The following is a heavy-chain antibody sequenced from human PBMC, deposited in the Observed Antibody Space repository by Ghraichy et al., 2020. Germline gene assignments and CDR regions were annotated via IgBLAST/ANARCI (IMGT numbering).Heavy chain of an antibody. CDR1: GGSFSGYY. V-gene: IGHV4-34*01. CDR3: AREQGIVDYGMDV. Sequence: SEPLSLTCAVYGGSFSGYYWSWIRQPPGKGLEWIGEINHSGSTNYNPSLKSRVTISVDTSKNQFSLKLSLVTAADTAVYYCAREQGIVDYGMDVWGQGTTVTVSS. D-gene: IGHD1-26*01. CDR2: INHSGST. J-gene: IGHJ6*02.